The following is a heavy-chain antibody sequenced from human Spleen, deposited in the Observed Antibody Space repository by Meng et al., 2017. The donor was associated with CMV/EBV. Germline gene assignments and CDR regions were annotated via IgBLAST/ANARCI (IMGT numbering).Heavy chain of an antibody. CDR1: GGSFSGYY. J-gene: IGHJ5*02. Sequence: SETLSLTCAVYGGSFSGYYWGWIRQPPGKGLEWIGEIHHSGGTKYNPSLKGRVTISVDTSKNQFSLGLSSVTAADTAVYYCSRGPPTEIWSVYHWFDPWGQGTLVTVSS. V-gene: IGHV4-34*01. CDR2: IHHSGGT. CDR3: SRGPPTEIWSVYHWFDP. D-gene: IGHD3-3*01.